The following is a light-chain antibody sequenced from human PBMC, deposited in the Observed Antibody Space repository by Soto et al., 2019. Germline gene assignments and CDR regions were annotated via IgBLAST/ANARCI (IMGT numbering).Light chain of an antibody. CDR1: QGISTA. CDR3: PQFHNYPLS. V-gene: IGKV1D-13*01. J-gene: IGKJ4*01. CDR2: DAS. Sequence: AIQLTQSPSSLSASVGDRVTITCRASQGISTALAWYQQRPGKAPKVLIYDASNLQGGVPSRFSGSGSGTDFTLTITSLQPEDFASYYCPQFHNYPLSFGGGTKVDIK.